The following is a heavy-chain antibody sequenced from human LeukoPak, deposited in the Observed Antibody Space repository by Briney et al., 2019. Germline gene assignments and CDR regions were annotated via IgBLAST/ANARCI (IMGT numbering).Heavy chain of an antibody. CDR3: AKDKGWGYSTYDYYGMDV. D-gene: IGHD1-26*01. CDR2: ISGSGGST. CDR1: GFTFSSYA. Sequence: GRSLRLSCAASGFTFSSYAMNWVRQAPGKGLEWVSAISGSGGSTYYADSVKGRFTISRDNSKNTLYLQMNGLRAEDTAVYYCAKDKGWGYSTYDYYGMDVWGQGTTVTVSS. J-gene: IGHJ6*02. V-gene: IGHV3-23*01.